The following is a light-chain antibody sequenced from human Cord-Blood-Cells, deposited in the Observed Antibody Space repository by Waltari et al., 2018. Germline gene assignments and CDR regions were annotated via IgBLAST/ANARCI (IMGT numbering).Light chain of an antibody. CDR2: AAS. V-gene: IGKV1-39*01. Sequence: DIQMTQSPSSLSASVGDRVTITRRASQSISSYLNWYQQKPGKAHKLLIYAASSLQSGVPSRFSGSGSGTDFTLTISSLQPEDFATYYCQQSYSTPRTFGQGTKVEIK. J-gene: IGKJ1*01. CDR3: QQSYSTPRT. CDR1: QSISSY.